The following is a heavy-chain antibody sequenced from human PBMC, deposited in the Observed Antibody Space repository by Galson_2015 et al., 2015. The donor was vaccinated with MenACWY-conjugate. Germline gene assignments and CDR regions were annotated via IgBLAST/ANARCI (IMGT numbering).Heavy chain of an antibody. CDR1: GYTFTTYY. D-gene: IGHD2-15*01. CDR2: VNPSGGST. V-gene: IGHV1-46*01. J-gene: IGHJ4*02. Sequence: SVKVSCKASGYTFTTYYMHWVRQAPGQGLEWMGIVNPSGGSTTYAQKFEGRVTMTRDTSTSTVYMQLSSLRSEDTAMYYCARADPYCSGGSCYFDYWGQGTLVTVSS. CDR3: ARADPYCSGGSCYFDY.